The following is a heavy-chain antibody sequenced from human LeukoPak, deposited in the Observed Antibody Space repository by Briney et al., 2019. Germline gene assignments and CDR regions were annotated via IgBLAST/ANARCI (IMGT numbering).Heavy chain of an antibody. CDR1: GGSISSGDYY. Sequence: SETLSLTCTVSGGSISSGDYYWSWIRQPPGKGLEWIGYIYYSGSTYYNPSLKSRVTISVDTSKNQFSLKLSSVTAENTAVYYCASASIQYYDILTGYPPDYWGQGTLVTVSS. CDR3: ASASIQYYDILTGYPPDY. D-gene: IGHD3-9*01. J-gene: IGHJ4*02. CDR2: IYYSGST. V-gene: IGHV4-30-4*08.